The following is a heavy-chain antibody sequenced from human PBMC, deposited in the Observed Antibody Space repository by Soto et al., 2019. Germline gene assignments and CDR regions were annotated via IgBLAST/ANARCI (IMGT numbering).Heavy chain of an antibody. CDR2: IGTASDT. J-gene: IGHJ5*02. D-gene: IGHD2-15*01. CDR1: GFTFSSYD. CDR3: ARAVVSCSGGSCHNWFDP. V-gene: IGHV3-13*01. Sequence: GGSLRLSCAASGFTFSSYDMHWVRQATGKGLEWVSAIGTASDTYYPDSVKGRFTISRENAKNSLYLQMNSLRAGDTAVYYCARAVVSCSGGSCHNWFDPWGQGTLVTRLL.